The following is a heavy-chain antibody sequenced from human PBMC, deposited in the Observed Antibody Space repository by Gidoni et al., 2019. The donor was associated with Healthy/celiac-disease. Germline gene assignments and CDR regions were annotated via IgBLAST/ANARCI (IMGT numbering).Heavy chain of an antibody. CDR3: ARFRSAGTSIGMDV. CDR2: IYYSGST. V-gene: IGHV4-59*01. D-gene: IGHD6-19*01. J-gene: IGHJ6*02. Sequence: GYIYYSGSTNYNPSLKSRVTISVDTSKNQFSLKLSSVTAADTAVYYCARFRSAGTSIGMDVWGQGTTVTVSS.